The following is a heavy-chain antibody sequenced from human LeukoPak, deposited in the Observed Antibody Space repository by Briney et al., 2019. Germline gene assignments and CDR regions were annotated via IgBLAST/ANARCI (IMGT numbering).Heavy chain of an antibody. CDR1: GFTFDDYG. Sequence: GGSLRLSCAASGFTFDDYGMSWVRQAPGKGLEWVSGINWNGGSTGYADSVKGRFTISRDNAKNSLYLQMNSLRAEDTALYCCATTSYYYDSSGYYLFDYWGQGTLVTVSS. V-gene: IGHV3-20*04. J-gene: IGHJ4*02. D-gene: IGHD3-22*01. CDR3: ATTSYYYDSSGYYLFDY. CDR2: INWNGGST.